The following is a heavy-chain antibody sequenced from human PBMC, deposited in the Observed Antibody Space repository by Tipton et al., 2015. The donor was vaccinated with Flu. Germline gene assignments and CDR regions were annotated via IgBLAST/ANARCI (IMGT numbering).Heavy chain of an antibody. Sequence: TLSLTCTDSGGPISSGGYYWSWIRQHPGKGLEWIGYIYYSGSTHYNPSLKSRVTISVDTSKNQFSLKLSSVTAADTAVYYCASYSSSYFDYWGQGTLVTVSS. CDR3: ASYSSSYFDY. J-gene: IGHJ4*02. CDR2: IYYSGST. D-gene: IGHD6-6*01. V-gene: IGHV4-31*03. CDR1: GGPISSGGYY.